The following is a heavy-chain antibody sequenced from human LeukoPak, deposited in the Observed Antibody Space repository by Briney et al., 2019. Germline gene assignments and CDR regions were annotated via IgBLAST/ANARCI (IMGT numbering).Heavy chain of an antibody. D-gene: IGHD5-12*01. V-gene: IGHV4-39*01. CDR1: GVSITHY. CDR3: ARQWDIVAMWGRWFDP. Sequence: SETLSLTCTVSGVSITHYWGWIRQPPGKGLEWIGSFYYSGNTYYNSSLESRVTISVDTSKNQFSLKLTSVTAADTAIYYCARQWDIVAMWGRWFDPWGQGILVTVSS. J-gene: IGHJ5*02. CDR2: FYYSGNT.